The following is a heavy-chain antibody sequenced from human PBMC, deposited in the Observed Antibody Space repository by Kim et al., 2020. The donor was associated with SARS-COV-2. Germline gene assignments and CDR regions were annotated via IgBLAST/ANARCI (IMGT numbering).Heavy chain of an antibody. CDR2: IKQDGSEK. D-gene: IGHD3-10*01. CDR3: ARGFGGI. V-gene: IGHV3-7*01. CDR1: GLTFSSYW. J-gene: IGHJ3*02. Sequence: GGSLRLSCAASGLTFSSYWMSWVRQAPGKGLEWVANIKQDGSEKYYVASVKGRFTISRDNAKNSLYLQMNSLRAEDMAVYYCARGFGGIWGQRTRVTVSS.